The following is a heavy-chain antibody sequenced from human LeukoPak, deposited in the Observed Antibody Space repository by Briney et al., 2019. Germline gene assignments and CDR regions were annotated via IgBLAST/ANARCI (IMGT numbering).Heavy chain of an antibody. D-gene: IGHD2-2*01. J-gene: IGHJ4*02. V-gene: IGHV4-34*01. CDR1: GGSFSGYY. CDR3: ARGGGYCSSTSFYGLDY. Sequence: PSETLSLTCTVSGGSFSGYYWSWIRQPPGKRLEWIGEINHSGSTNYNPCLKSRVIISVDKSKNKFSLKQSSVTAADTAVYYCARGGGYCSSTSFYGLDYWRQGTLVTVSS. CDR2: INHSGST.